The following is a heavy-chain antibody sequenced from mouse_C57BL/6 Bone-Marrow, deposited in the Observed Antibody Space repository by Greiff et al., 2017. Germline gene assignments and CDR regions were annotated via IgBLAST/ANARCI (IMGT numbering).Heavy chain of an antibody. CDR3: ARSYYSNYLDY. V-gene: IGHV5-12*01. Sequence: EVQLVESGGGLVQPGGSLKLSCAASGFTFSDYYMYWVRQTPEKRLEWVAYISNGGGSTYYPDTVKGRFTISRDNATNTLYLQMSRLKSEDTAMYYCARSYYSNYLDYWGQGTTLTVSS. J-gene: IGHJ2*01. CDR1: GFTFSDYY. CDR2: ISNGGGST. D-gene: IGHD2-5*01.